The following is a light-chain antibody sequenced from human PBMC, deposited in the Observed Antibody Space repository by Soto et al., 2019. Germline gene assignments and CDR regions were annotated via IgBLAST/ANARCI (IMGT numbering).Light chain of an antibody. CDR1: QSISSW. CDR3: QQLDNLPIT. V-gene: IGKV1-33*01. Sequence: DIQMTQSPSTLSATAGDRVTITCRASQSISSWLAWYQHKPGKAPKLLMNGASNLEAGVPSRFSGSGSGTDFTFTISSLQPEDIATYFCQQLDNLPITFGQGTRLEI. J-gene: IGKJ5*01. CDR2: GAS.